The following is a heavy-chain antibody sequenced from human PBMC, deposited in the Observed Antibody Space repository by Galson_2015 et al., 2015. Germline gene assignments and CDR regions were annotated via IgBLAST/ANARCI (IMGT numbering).Heavy chain of an antibody. V-gene: IGHV3-74*01. CDR1: GFTFSSYW. CDR2: INSDGSST. Sequence: SLRLSCAASGFTFSSYWMHWVRQAPGKGLVWVSRINSDGSSTSYEDSVKGRFTISRDNAKNTLYLQMNSLRAEDTAVYYCARAPLPNYYYYYGMDVWGQGTTVTVSS. J-gene: IGHJ6*02. CDR3: ARAPLPNYYYYYGMDV.